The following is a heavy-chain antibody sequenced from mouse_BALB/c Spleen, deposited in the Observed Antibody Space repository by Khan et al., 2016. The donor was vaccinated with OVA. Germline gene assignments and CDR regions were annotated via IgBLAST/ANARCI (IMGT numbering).Heavy chain of an antibody. CDR3: AREWAAWFPY. J-gene: IGHJ3*01. CDR2: IYPGSDNT. V-gene: IGHV1-77*01. Sequence: GRLQQSGAELARPGASVTLSCKASGYTFTDYYINWMRQRTGQGLEWIGEIYPGSDNTYYNEKFKGKATLTADKSSSTAYMQLSRLTSEDSAVYFCAREWAAWFPYWGQGTLVTVSA. CDR1: GYTFTDYY.